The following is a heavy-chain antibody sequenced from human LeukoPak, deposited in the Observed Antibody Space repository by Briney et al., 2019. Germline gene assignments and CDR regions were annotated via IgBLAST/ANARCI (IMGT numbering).Heavy chain of an antibody. V-gene: IGHV6-1*01. D-gene: IGHD6-19*01. J-gene: IGHJ4*02. CDR2: TYYRSKWYN. CDR1: GDSVSRNSAT. CDR3: ARDPYSSGWLDY. Sequence: SQTLSLTCAISGDSVSRNSATGHWIRQSPSRGLEWVGRTYYRSKWYNDYALSVKSRITINPDTSRTRFSLQLNSVTPEDTAVYYCARDPYSSGWLDYWGQGSLVTVSS.